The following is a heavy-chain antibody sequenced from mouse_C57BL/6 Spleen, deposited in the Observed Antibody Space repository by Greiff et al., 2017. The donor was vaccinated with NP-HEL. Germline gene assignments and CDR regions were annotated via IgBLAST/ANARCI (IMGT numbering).Heavy chain of an antibody. CDR2: IYTRDGST. D-gene: IGHD3-3*01. J-gene: IGHJ2*01. CDR1: GYTFTDHT. CDR3: AFVASNQGRCFDY. V-gene: IGHV1-78*01. Sequence: VQLQQSDAELVKPGASVKISCKVSGYTFTDHTIHWMKQRPEQGLEWIGYIYTRDGSTKYNETCKGKATLTADKSSSTAYMQLNSLTSEDSAVCYCAFVASNQGRCFDYWGQGTTLTVSS.